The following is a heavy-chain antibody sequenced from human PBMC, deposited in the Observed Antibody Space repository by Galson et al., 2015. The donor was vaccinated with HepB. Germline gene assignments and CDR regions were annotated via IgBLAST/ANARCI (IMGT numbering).Heavy chain of an antibody. CDR1: GFTFSSYW. Sequence: SLRLSCAASGFTFSSYWMNWVRQAPGKGLEWVAHINQDGSSKYYVDSVKGRFTISRDNAKDSVYLQLDSLRAEDTAVYYCARRIRLVRGIITKPDYYYGMDVWGQGTTVTFAS. V-gene: IGHV3-7*03. J-gene: IGHJ6*02. CDR2: INQDGSSK. D-gene: IGHD3-10*01. CDR3: ARRIRLVRGIITKPDYYYGMDV.